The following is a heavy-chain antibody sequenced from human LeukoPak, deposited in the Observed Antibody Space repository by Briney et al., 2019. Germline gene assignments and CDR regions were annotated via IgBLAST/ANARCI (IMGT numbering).Heavy chain of an antibody. Sequence: ASVEVSCKASGYTFTSYGISWVRQAPGQGLEWMGWISAYNGNTNYAQKLQGRVTMTTDTSTSTAYMELRSLRSDDTAVYYCARISSGWYRGYFDYWSQGTLVTVSS. CDR3: ARISSGWYRGYFDY. V-gene: IGHV1-18*01. CDR2: ISAYNGNT. J-gene: IGHJ4*02. CDR1: GYTFTSYG. D-gene: IGHD6-19*01.